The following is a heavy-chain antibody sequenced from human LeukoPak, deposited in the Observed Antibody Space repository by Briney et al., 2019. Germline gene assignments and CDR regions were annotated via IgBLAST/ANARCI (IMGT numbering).Heavy chain of an antibody. CDR1: GFTFTTYA. Sequence: GGSLRLSCAASGFTFTTYAMSWVRQAPGKGLEWVSLISGSGGGTYYADSVKGRFTISRDNSKNMVYLQVNSLRADDTAVYYCARERAVYCSGGSCYGYFDYWGQGTLVTVSS. CDR3: ARERAVYCSGGSCYGYFDY. D-gene: IGHD2-15*01. V-gene: IGHV3-23*01. CDR2: ISGSGGGT. J-gene: IGHJ4*02.